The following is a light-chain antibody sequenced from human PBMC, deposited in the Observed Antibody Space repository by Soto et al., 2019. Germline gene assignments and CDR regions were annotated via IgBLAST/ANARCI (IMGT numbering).Light chain of an antibody. CDR3: SSYTISNTLVV. CDR1: SRDIGSYNH. J-gene: IGLJ2*01. V-gene: IGLV2-18*02. Sequence: QSALTQPPSVSGSPGQSVTISCTGTSRDIGSYNHVSWYQQPPGSAPKLMIYDVNNRPSGVPNRFSGSKSGNTASLTISGLQAEDEADYYCSSYTISNTLVVFGGGTKVTVL. CDR2: DVN.